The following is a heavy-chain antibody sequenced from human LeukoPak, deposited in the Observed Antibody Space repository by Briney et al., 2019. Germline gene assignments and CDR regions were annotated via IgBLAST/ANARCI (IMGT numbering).Heavy chain of an antibody. CDR3: ARDPYSGYGRFDY. D-gene: IGHD5-12*01. J-gene: IGHJ4*02. Sequence: SQTLSLTCTVSGYSISSGYYWGWIRQPPGKGLEWIGSIYHSGSTYYNPSLKSRVTISVDTSKNQFSLKLNSVTAADTAVYYCARDPYSGYGRFDYWGQGTLVTVSS. V-gene: IGHV4-38-2*02. CDR2: IYHSGST. CDR1: GYSISSGYY.